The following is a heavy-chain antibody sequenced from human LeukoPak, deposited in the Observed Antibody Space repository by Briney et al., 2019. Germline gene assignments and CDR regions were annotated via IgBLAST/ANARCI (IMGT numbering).Heavy chain of an antibody. Sequence: GGSLRLSCAASGFTFSSYAMSWVRQAPGKGLEWVSAISGSGGSTYYADSVKGRFTISRDNSKNTLYLQMNSLRAEDTVVYYCATGGPGFLEWLPLDNWGQGTLVTVSS. CDR2: ISGSGGST. CDR1: GFTFSSYA. J-gene: IGHJ4*02. D-gene: IGHD3-3*01. CDR3: ATGGPGFLEWLPLDN. V-gene: IGHV3-23*01.